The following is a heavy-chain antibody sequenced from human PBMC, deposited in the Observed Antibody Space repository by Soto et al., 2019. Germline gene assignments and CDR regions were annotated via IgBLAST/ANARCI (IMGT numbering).Heavy chain of an antibody. D-gene: IGHD6-13*01. V-gene: IGHV4-34*01. CDR1: GGSFSGYY. Sequence: QVQLQQWGAGLLKPSETLSLTCAVYGGSFSGYYWSWIRQPPGKGLEWIGEINHSGSSNYNPSLKHRVTIVXXAXKXXCPQKLSSVPATSTAVYYCAANRGYSCGWYNWFDPWGQGTLVTVSS. J-gene: IGHJ5*02. CDR3: AANRGYSCGWYNWFDP. CDR2: INHSGSS.